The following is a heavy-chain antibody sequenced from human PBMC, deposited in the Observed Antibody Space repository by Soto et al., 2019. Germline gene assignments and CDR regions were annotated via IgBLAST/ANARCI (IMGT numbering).Heavy chain of an antibody. Sequence: GASVKVSCKASGYTFTSYGISWVRQAPGQGLEWMGWISAYNGNTNYEQKLQGRVTMTTDTSTSTAYMELRSLRSDDTAVYYCARDQAEHIVVVTAIPGGYWGQGTLVTVSS. CDR2: ISAYNGNT. CDR3: ARDQAEHIVVVTAIPGGY. V-gene: IGHV1-18*01. CDR1: GYTFTSYG. J-gene: IGHJ4*02. D-gene: IGHD2-21*02.